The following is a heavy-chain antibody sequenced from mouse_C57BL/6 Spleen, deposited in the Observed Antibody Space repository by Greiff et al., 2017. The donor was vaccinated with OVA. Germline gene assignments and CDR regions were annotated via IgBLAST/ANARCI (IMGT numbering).Heavy chain of an antibody. CDR1: GYTFTSYW. Sequence: QVQLQQPGAELVRPGSSVKLSCKASGYTFTSYWMDWVKQRPGQGLEWIGNIYPSDSETHYNQKFKDKATLTVDKSSSTDYMQLSSLTSEDSAVYYCASQGSSGSDAMDYWGQGTSVTVSS. D-gene: IGHD3-2*02. CDR3: ASQGSSGSDAMDY. CDR2: IYPSDSET. J-gene: IGHJ4*01. V-gene: IGHV1-61*01.